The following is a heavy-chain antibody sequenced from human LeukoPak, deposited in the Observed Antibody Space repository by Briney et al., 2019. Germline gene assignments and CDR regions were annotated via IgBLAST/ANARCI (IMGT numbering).Heavy chain of an antibody. V-gene: IGHV4-30-4*01. CDR1: GGSISSGDYY. J-gene: IGHJ4*02. CDR2: IYYSGST. Sequence: PSETLSLTCTVSGGSISSGDYYWSWIRQPPGKGLEWIGYIYYSGSTYYNPPLKSRVTISVDTSKNQFSLKLSSVTAADTAVYYCAGDSSGYYYGGYWGQGTLVTVSS. D-gene: IGHD3-22*01. CDR3: AGDSSGYYYGGY.